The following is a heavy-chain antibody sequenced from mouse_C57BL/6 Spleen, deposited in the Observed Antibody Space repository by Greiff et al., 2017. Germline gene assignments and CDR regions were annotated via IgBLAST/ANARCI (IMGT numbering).Heavy chain of an antibody. V-gene: IGHV1-18*01. Sequence: EVQLQESGPELVKPGASVKIPCKASGYTFTDYNMDWVKQSHGKSLEWIGDINPNNGGTIYNQKFKGKATLTVDKSSSTAYMELRSLTSEDTAVYYCARLGYYGSSSYAMDYWGQGTSVTVSS. J-gene: IGHJ4*01. D-gene: IGHD1-1*01. CDR3: ARLGYYGSSSYAMDY. CDR2: INPNNGGT. CDR1: GYTFTDYN.